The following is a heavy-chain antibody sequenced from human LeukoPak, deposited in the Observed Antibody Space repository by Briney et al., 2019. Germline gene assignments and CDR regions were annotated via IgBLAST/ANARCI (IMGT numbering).Heavy chain of an antibody. Sequence: GESLRLSCAASGFTFDDYGMSWVRQAPGKGLEWVSGFNWNGGRTGYADPVKGRFTISRDNAKNSLYLQMNSLRAEDTALYYCTRDDYGDWPSGHWGQGTLVSVST. D-gene: IGHD4-17*01. V-gene: IGHV3-20*04. CDR3: TRDDYGDWPSGH. CDR1: GFTFDDYG. CDR2: FNWNGGRT. J-gene: IGHJ4*02.